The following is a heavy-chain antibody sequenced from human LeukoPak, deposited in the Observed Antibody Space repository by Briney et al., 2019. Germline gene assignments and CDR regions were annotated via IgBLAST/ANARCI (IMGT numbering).Heavy chain of an antibody. CDR1: GYTFTGYY. V-gene: IGHV1-2*02. CDR2: INPNSGGT. Sequence: ASVKVSCKASGYTFTGYYMHWVRQAPGQGLEWMGWINPNSGGTNYAQKFQGRVTMTRDTSISTAYMELSRLRSDDTAVYYCARGPPDYGSGSYPDYWGQGTLVTVSS. D-gene: IGHD3-10*01. J-gene: IGHJ4*02. CDR3: ARGPPDYGSGSYPDY.